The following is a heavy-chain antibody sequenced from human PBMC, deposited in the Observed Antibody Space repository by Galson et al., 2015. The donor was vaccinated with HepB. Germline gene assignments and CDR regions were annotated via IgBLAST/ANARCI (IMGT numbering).Heavy chain of an antibody. Sequence: LSLTCAVYGGSFSGYYWSWIRQPPGKGLEWIGEINHSGSTNYNPSLKSRVTISVDTSKNQFSLKLTSVTAADTAVYYCARSTGEYDILTEPQSKGLEVREAEYFQHWGQGTLVTVSS. J-gene: IGHJ1*01. CDR3: ARSTGEYDILTEPQSKGLEVREAEYFQH. CDR2: INHSGST. V-gene: IGHV4-34*01. D-gene: IGHD3-9*01. CDR1: GGSFSGYY.